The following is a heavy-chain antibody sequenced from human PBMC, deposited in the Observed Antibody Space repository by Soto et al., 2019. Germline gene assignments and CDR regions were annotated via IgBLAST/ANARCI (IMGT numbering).Heavy chain of an antibody. V-gene: IGHV6-1*01. Sequence: SQTLSLTCAITGDSVSSNSAGWSWVRQSPSRGLEWLGRTYYRSKWYSEYAVSVRGRIPINPDTSKNQYSLQLNSVTPEDTAVYFCARGEQYSGRIFDYWGQGTLVTVSS. CDR1: GDSVSSNSAG. CDR2: TYYRSKWYS. J-gene: IGHJ4*01. D-gene: IGHD1-26*01. CDR3: ARGEQYSGRIFDY.